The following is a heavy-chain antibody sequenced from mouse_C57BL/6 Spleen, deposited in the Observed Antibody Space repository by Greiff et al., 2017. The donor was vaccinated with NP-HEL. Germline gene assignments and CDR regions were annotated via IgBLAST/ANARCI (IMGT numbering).Heavy chain of an antibody. D-gene: IGHD2-4*01. J-gene: IGHJ2*01. CDR3: ARLGIYYDYDGDY. V-gene: IGHV1-76*01. CDR1: GYTFTDYY. CDR2: IYPGSGNT. Sequence: QVQLKESGAELVRPGASVKLSCKASGYTFTDYYINWVKQRPGQGLEWIARIYPGSGNTYYNEKFKGKATLTAEKSSSTAYMQLSSLTSEDSAVYFCARLGIYYDYDGDYWGQGTTLTVSS.